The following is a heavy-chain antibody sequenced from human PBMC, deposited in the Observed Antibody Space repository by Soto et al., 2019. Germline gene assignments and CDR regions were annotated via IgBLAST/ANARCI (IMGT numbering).Heavy chain of an antibody. D-gene: IGHD3-22*01. V-gene: IGHV6-1*01. CDR2: TYYRSKWYN. J-gene: IGHJ6*02. CDR3: ARASYYDSSGKSYDMDV. Sequence: PSQTLSLTCAISGDSVSSNSAAWNWIRQSPSRGLEWLGRTYYRSKWYNDYAVSVKSRITINPDTSKNQFSLHLNSVTPEDTAVYYCARASYYDSSGKSYDMDVWGQGTTVTVSS. CDR1: GDSVSSNSAA.